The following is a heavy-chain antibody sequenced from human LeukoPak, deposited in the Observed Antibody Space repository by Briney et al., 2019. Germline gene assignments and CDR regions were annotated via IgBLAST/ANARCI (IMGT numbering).Heavy chain of an antibody. V-gene: IGHV3-11*01. D-gene: IGHD2-21*01. Sequence: PGGSLRLSCTASGFSFSDHYMTWMRQAPGKGLEWISYITSSGRSTDYADSVKGRFIISRDNAMNSLFLQMSSLRVDDTAVYYCMRDPDYGDPDWGQGTLVTVSS. CDR3: MRDPDYGDPD. CDR1: GFSFSDHY. J-gene: IGHJ4*02. CDR2: ITSSGRST.